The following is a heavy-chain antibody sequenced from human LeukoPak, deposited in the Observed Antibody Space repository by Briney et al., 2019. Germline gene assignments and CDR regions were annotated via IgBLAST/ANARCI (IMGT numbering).Heavy chain of an antibody. CDR1: AASFSAYY. CDR2: ITHSGRT. V-gene: IGHV4-34*01. J-gene: IGHJ4*02. D-gene: IGHD3-10*01. CDR3: ARGRRGLLWFGEWLDY. Sequence: SQSLSLTWAVYAASFSAYYCSWIRQHAGNWLEWSGEITHSGRTTYNPSIKSRVTISVDTSKNQFSLKLSSVTAADTAVYYWARGRRGLLWFGEWLDYWGQGNRVTVSS.